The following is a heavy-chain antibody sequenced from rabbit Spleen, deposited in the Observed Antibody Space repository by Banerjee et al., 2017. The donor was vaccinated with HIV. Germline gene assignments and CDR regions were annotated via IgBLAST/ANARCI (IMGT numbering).Heavy chain of an antibody. CDR1: GFSFSDRDV. D-gene: IGHD1-1*01. CDR2: INAITGKA. CDR3: ARNYVNAFDP. V-gene: IGHV1S45*01. Sequence: QEQLVESGGGLVKPEGSLTLTCKASGFSFSDRDVMCWVRQAPGKGLEWIACINAITGKAVYATWAKGRFTFSKTSSTTVTLQMTSLTAADTATYFCARNYVNAFDPWGPGTLVTVS. J-gene: IGHJ2*01.